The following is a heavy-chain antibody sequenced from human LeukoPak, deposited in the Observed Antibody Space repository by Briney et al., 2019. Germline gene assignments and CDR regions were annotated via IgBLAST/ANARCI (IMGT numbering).Heavy chain of an antibody. CDR2: IYYTGST. J-gene: IGHJ5*02. CDR3: ARESASRFDP. CDR1: GGAISIYY. D-gene: IGHD6-6*01. V-gene: IGHV4-59*01. Sequence: SETLSLTCSVSGGAISIYYWSWVRQPPGKELEWIGYIYYTGSTIYNPSLKGRVSMSVDTSKHQFSLHLTSVTAADTAVYYCARESASRFDPWGQGTLVTVSS.